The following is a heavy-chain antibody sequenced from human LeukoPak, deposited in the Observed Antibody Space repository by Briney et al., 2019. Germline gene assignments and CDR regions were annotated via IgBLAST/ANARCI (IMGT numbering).Heavy chain of an antibody. D-gene: IGHD3-22*01. CDR1: GFTFSSYG. Sequence: GGSLRLSCAASGFTFSSYGMHWVSQAPGKGLEWGAVISYDGSNKYYADSVKGRFTISRDNSKNTLYLQMNSLRAEDTAVYYCARDRDYYDSSGYYYPFDYWGQGTLVTVSS. CDR3: ARDRDYYDSSGYYYPFDY. CDR2: ISYDGSNK. J-gene: IGHJ4*02. V-gene: IGHV3-30*03.